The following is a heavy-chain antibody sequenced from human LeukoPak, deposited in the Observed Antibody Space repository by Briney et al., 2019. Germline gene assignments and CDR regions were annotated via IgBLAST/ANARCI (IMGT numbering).Heavy chain of an antibody. CDR1: GYTFTSYA. CDR3: AREGHYDYVWGSYRLYGGVDY. D-gene: IGHD3-16*02. CDR2: INTNTGNP. V-gene: IGHV7-4-1*02. Sequence: AASVKVSCKAFGYTFTSYAMNWVRQAPGQGLEWMGWINTNTGNPTYAQGFTGRFVFSLDTSVSTAYLQISSLKAEDTAVYYCAREGHYDYVWGSYRLYGGVDYWGQGTLVTVSS. J-gene: IGHJ4*02.